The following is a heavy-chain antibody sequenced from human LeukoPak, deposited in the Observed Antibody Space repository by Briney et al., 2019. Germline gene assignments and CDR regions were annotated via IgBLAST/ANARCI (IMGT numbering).Heavy chain of an antibody. CDR2: IVPISGTA. V-gene: IGHV1-69*13. CDR1: GGTLSTST. J-gene: IGHJ3*01. CDR3: SRDESL. Sequence: SVKVSCKTSGGTLSTSTITWVRQAPGQGLEWVGDIVPISGTAAYAQKFEGRVTFFADESTSSVYMDLTSLISGDTAVYYCSRDESLWGQGTMVIVS.